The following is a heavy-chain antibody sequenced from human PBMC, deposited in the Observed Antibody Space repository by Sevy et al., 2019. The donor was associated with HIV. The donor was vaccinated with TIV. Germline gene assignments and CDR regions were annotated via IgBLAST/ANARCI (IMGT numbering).Heavy chain of an antibody. CDR1: GFTFSTYW. V-gene: IGHV3-7*01. Sequence: GGSLRLSCAASGFTFSTYWMTWVRQAPGKGLEWVANINQDGSKKNYVDSMKGRFTISRDNAKNSLYVQMNSLRAEDTAVYYCARVGIFEGSKSHFRFIDYWGQGILVTVSS. J-gene: IGHJ4*02. CDR3: ARVGIFEGSKSHFRFIDY. D-gene: IGHD3-10*01. CDR2: INQDGSKK.